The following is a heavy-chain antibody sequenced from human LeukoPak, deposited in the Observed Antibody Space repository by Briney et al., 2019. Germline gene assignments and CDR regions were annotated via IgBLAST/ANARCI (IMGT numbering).Heavy chain of an antibody. J-gene: IGHJ4*02. Sequence: GASVKVSCKASGYSFTNYYIHWVRQAPGLGLEWMGVINPSGGSTTSAQKFQGRVTITRDTSTSTVYMELSSLRSQDTAVYYCARVKGSYFDWLLGYFDYWGRGTLVTVSS. CDR2: INPSGGST. D-gene: IGHD3-9*01. V-gene: IGHV1-46*01. CDR3: ARVKGSYFDWLLGYFDY. CDR1: GYSFTNYY.